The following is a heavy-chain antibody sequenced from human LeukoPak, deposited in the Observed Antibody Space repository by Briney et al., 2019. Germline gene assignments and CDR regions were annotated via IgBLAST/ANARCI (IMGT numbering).Heavy chain of an antibody. J-gene: IGHJ4*02. CDR1: GYSMSSGFY. Sequence: TSETLSLTCTVSGYSMSSGFYWGWIRQPPGKGPEWIGSIYHSGSTHYNSSLKSRVTISVDTSKNQLSLKLSSVTAADTAVYYCARGVGLTQGGTFDYWGQGTLVTVSS. V-gene: IGHV4-38-2*02. D-gene: IGHD1-1*01. CDR2: IYHSGST. CDR3: ARGVGLTQGGTFDY.